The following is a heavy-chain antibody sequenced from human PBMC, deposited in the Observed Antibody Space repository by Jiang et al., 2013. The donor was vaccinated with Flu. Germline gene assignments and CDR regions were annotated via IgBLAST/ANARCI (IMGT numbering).Heavy chain of an antibody. V-gene: IGHV3-21*01. J-gene: IGHJ4*02. Sequence: SSISSSSSYIYYADSVKGRFTISRDNAKNSLYLQMNSLRAEDTAVYYCARDPTGYSSEEVKTQRDYWGQGTLVTVSS. D-gene: IGHD6-19*01. CDR2: ISSSSSYI. CDR3: ARDPTGYSSEEVKTQRDY.